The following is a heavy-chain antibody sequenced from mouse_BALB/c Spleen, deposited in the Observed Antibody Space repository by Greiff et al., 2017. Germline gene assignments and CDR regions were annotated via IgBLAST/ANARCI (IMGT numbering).Heavy chain of an antibody. CDR2: ISDGGSYT. CDR3: ARVTEGYFDV. CDR1: GFTFSDYY. Sequence: EVKLMESGGGLVKPGGSLKLSCAASGFTFSDYYMYWVRQTPEKRLEWVATISDGGSYTYYPDSVKGRFTISRDNAKNNLYLQMSSLKSEDTAMYYCARVTEGYFDVWGAGTTVTVSS. V-gene: IGHV5-4*02. J-gene: IGHJ1*01.